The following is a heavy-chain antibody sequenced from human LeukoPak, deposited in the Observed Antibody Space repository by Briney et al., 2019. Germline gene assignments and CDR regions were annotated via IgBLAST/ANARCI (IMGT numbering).Heavy chain of an antibody. V-gene: IGHV4-38-2*02. J-gene: IGHJ6*03. CDR3: ARGDCSSTICYSPMDV. CDR2: IYRTGSI. CDR1: VYSINSGYY. D-gene: IGHD2-2*01. Sequence: SETLSLTCTVSVYSINSGYYGVWIRQPPGKGLEWIGSIYRTGSINYNPSLKSRVTISLDTSKNQFSLKVNSVTAADTAVYYCARGDCSSTICYSPMDVWGKGTTVTVSS.